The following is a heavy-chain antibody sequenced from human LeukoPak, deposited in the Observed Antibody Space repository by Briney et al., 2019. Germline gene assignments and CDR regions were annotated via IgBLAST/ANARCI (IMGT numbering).Heavy chain of an antibody. V-gene: IGHV1-2*02. D-gene: IGHD3-9*01. CDR2: INPNTGGT. Sequence: ASVKVSCKPSGYTFTDYYIHWVRQAPGQGLEWMGWINPNTGGTSYAQRFQGRVTMTRDTSISTAYRELSSLRSDDTAVFYCARKGGAVLTGYHYWGQGTLVTVSS. J-gene: IGHJ4*02. CDR3: ARKGGAVLTGYHY. CDR1: GYTFTDYY.